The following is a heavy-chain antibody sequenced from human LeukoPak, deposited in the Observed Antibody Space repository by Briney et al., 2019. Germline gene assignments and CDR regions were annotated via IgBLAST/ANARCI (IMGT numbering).Heavy chain of an antibody. CDR3: ARQRKIAAAGTRFDY. CDR1: GGSFSGYY. J-gene: IGHJ4*02. Sequence: PSETLSLTCAVYGGSFSGYYWSWIRQPPGKGLEWIGEINHSGSTNYNPSLKSRVTISVDTPKNQFSLKLSSVTAADTAVYYCARQRKIAAAGTRFDYWGQGTLVTVSS. V-gene: IGHV4-34*01. D-gene: IGHD6-13*01. CDR2: INHSGST.